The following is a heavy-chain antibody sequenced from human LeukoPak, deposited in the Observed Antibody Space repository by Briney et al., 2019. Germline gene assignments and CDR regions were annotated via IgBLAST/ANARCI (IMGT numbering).Heavy chain of an antibody. CDR2: IYPGDSDI. J-gene: IGHJ3*01. Sequence: GESLRISCKGSGYSFTNYWIGWVRQMPGKGLQWMGIIYPGDSDIRNSPSFQGRVTISVDKSIGTVYLQWSSLKASDTAMYYCARDGPVPATADAFDFWGQGTMVTVS. V-gene: IGHV5-51*01. CDR3: ARDGPVPATADAFDF. D-gene: IGHD2-2*01. CDR1: GYSFTNYW.